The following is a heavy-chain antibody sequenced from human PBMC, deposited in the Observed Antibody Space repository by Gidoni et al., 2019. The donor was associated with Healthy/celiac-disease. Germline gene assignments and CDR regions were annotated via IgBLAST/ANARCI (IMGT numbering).Heavy chain of an antibody. V-gene: IGHV1-69*01. CDR3: AGLKGAAAGTGVAFAFDI. CDR2: IIPIFGTA. D-gene: IGHD6-13*01. Sequence: GLEWMGGIIPIFGTANYAQKFQGRVTITADESTSTAYMELSSLRSEDTAVYYCAGLKGAAAGTGVAFAFDIWGQGTMVTVSS. J-gene: IGHJ3*02.